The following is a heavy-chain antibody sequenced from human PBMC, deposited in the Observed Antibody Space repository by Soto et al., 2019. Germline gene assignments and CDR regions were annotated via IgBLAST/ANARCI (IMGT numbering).Heavy chain of an antibody. CDR2: IFSNDEK. V-gene: IGHV2-26*01. D-gene: IGHD3-3*01. CDR1: GFSLSNARMG. J-gene: IGHJ5*02. Sequence: SGPTLVNPTETLTLTCTVSGFSLSNARMGVSWIRQPPGKALEWLAHIFSNDEKSYSTSLKSRLTISKDTSKSQVVLTMTNMDPVDTATYYCARIFAIFGLATPNWFDPWGQGTLVTVSS. CDR3: ARIFAIFGLATPNWFDP.